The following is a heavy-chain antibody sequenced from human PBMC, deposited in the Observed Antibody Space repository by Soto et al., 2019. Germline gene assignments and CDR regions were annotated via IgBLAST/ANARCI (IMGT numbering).Heavy chain of an antibody. CDR1: GFTLNDNP. D-gene: IGHD5-12*01. Sequence: GGSLRLSCSASGFTLNDNPMYWVRQAPGKGLEYVSLISANGGSTHYADSVKGRFSISRDNSENTLYLQMSSLRAEDTAVYYCVKGAGWLQDVDYWGQGTLVTVSS. J-gene: IGHJ4*02. CDR2: ISANGGST. CDR3: VKGAGWLQDVDY. V-gene: IGHV3-64D*08.